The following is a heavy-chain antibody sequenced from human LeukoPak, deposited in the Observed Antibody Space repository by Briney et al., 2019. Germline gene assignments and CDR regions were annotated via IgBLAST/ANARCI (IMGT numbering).Heavy chain of an antibody. CDR2: INPNSGGT. J-gene: IGHJ5*02. CDR1: GYTFTGYY. CDR3: ARESGGGTIFTP. V-gene: IGHV1-2*02. Sequence: ASVKVSCKASGYTFTGYYMDWVRQAPGQGLEWMGWINPNSGGTNYAQKFQGRVPMTRDTSISTAYMERRRLSSDDPAVFYFARESGGGTIFTPWGQGTLVTVSS. D-gene: IGHD3-9*01.